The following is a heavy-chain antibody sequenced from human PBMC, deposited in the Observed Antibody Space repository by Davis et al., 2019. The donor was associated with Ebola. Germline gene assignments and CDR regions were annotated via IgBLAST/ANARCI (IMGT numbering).Heavy chain of an antibody. Sequence: PGGSLRLSCAASGFTFSSYAMSWVRQAPGKGLEWVSAISGSGGSTYYADSVKGRFTISRDNSKNTLYLQMNSLRAEDTAVYYCARDSSSWYGTLDYWGQGTLVTVSS. J-gene: IGHJ4*02. V-gene: IGHV3-23*01. CDR3: ARDSSSWYGTLDY. D-gene: IGHD6-13*01. CDR2: ISGSGGST. CDR1: GFTFSSYA.